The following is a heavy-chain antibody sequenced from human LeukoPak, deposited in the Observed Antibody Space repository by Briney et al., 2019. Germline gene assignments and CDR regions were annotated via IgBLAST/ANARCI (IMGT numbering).Heavy chain of an antibody. D-gene: IGHD1-1*01. CDR3: AREGTGFEY. CDR2: IKEDGSQK. Sequence: GGSLRLSCAASGFTFSRYWMSWIRQAPGKGLEWVANIKEDGSQKYSVDSVRGRFTISRDNAKNSLYLHMKSLRAEDTAVYYCAREGTGFEYWGQGVLVTVSS. J-gene: IGHJ4*02. CDR1: GFTFSRYW. V-gene: IGHV3-7*01.